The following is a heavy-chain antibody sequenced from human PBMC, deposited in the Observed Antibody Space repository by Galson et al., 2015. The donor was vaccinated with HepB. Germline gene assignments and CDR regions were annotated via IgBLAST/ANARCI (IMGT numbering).Heavy chain of an antibody. J-gene: IGHJ4*02. CDR1: GFTFSSYS. Sequence: SLRLSCAASGFTFSSYSMNWVRQAPGKGLEWVSSISSSSSYIYYADSVKGRFTISRDNAKNSLYLQMNSLRAEDTAVYYCARDLDMGSGWYAPQYYFDYWGQGTLVTVSS. CDR3: ARDLDMGSGWYAPQYYFDY. V-gene: IGHV3-21*01. D-gene: IGHD6-19*01. CDR2: ISSSSSYI.